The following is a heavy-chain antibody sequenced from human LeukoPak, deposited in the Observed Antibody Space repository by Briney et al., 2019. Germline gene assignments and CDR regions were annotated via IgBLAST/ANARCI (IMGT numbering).Heavy chain of an antibody. CDR2: TYYRSKWYN. J-gene: IGHJ4*02. V-gene: IGHV6-1*01. CDR3: ARDFGTTGWHTFDY. CDR1: GDSVSSKNGA. D-gene: IGHD6-19*01. Sequence: SQTLSLTCVVSGDSVSSKNGAWNWIRQSPPRGLEWLGRTYYRSKWYNDYAESMEGRMTISQDTSKNQYSLHLNSVTPDDTAVYYCARDFGTTGWHTFDYWGQGTLDTVSS.